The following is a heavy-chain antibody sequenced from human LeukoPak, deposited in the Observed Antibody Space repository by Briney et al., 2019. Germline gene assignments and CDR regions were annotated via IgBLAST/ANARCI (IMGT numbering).Heavy chain of an antibody. CDR1: GGSISSSSYY. CDR2: INHSGST. Sequence: SETLSLTCTVSGGSISSSSYYWSWIRQPPGKGLEWIGEINHSGSTNYNPSLKSRVTISVDTSKNQFSLKLSSVTAADTAVYYCARRTWPWGQGTLVTVSS. CDR3: ARRTWP. V-gene: IGHV4-39*07. J-gene: IGHJ5*02.